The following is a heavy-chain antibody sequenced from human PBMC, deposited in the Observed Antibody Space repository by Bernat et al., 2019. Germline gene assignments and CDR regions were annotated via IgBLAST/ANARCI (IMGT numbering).Heavy chain of an antibody. Sequence: EVQLVESGGGLVQPGGSLRLSCAASGFSFSSHWMSWVRQAPGKGLEWVANIKQDGSEQNYVDSVKGRFTISRDNAQNSLYLQMTSLRADETAVYYCANHAYSSGWYWYFDLWGRGTLVTVSS. CDR3: ANHAYSSGWYWYFDL. CDR1: GFSFSSHW. CDR2: IKQDGSEQ. V-gene: IGHV3-7*03. D-gene: IGHD6-19*01. J-gene: IGHJ2*01.